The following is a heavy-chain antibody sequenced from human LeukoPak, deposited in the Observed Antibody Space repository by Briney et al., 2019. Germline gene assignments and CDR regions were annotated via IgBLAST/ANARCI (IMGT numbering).Heavy chain of an antibody. CDR1: GGSISSYY. V-gene: IGHV4-59*01. CDR2: IYYSGST. CDR3: ASEDTAIDY. Sequence: PSETLSLTCTVSGGSISSYYWSWIRQPPGKGLEWIGYIYYSGSTNYNPSLKSRVTISVDTSKNQFSLKLSSVTAADTAVYYCASEDTAIDYWGQGTLVTVSS. D-gene: IGHD5-18*01. J-gene: IGHJ4*02.